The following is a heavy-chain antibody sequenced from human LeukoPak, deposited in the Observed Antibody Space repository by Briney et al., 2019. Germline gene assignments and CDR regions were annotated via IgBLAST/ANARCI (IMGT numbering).Heavy chain of an antibody. D-gene: IGHD3-10*01. J-gene: IGHJ4*02. Sequence: GGSLRLSCAASGFTFSSYSMNWVPEAPGKGLEWGSSISSSSSYIYYADSVKGRFTISRDNAKNSLYLQMNSLRAEDTAVYYCARAQNYGYGSGSYLQYYFDYWGQGTLVTVPS. CDR3: ARAQNYGYGSGSYLQYYFDY. V-gene: IGHV3-21*01. CDR2: ISSSSSYI. CDR1: GFTFSSYS.